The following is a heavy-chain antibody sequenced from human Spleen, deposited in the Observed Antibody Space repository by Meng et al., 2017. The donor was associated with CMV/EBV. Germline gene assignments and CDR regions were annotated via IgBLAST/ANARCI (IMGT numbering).Heavy chain of an antibody. CDR3: VREAYSTNWNPFDY. J-gene: IGHJ4*02. D-gene: IGHD6-13*01. CDR1: GFIFSNFW. Sequence: GESLKISCAASGFIFSNFWMHWVRQAPGKGLVWVSHINSDGSTTTYADSVKGRFTMSRDNAKSTLYLQMNSLRAEDTAVYYCVREAYSTNWNPFDYWGQGTLVTVSS. CDR2: INSDGSTT. V-gene: IGHV3-74*01.